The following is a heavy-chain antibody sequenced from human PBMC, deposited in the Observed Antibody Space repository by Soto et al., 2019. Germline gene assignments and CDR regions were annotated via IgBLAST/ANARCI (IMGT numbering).Heavy chain of an antibody. CDR1: GGSISSGGYY. CDR3: ARSDFSYCGGDCPSIFDY. D-gene: IGHD2-21*02. CDR2: IYYSGST. V-gene: IGHV4-61*08. Sequence: PSETLSLTCTVSGGSISSGGYYWSWIRQHQGKGLEWIGYIYYSGSTNYNPSLKSRVTISVDTSKNQFSLKLSSVTAADTAVYYCARSDFSYCGGDCPSIFDYWGQGTLVTVSS. J-gene: IGHJ4*02.